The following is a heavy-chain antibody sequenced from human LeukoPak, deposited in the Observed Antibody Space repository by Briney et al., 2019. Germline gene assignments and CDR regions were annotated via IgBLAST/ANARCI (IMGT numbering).Heavy chain of an antibody. CDR2: IYYSGST. D-gene: IGHD5-18*01. V-gene: IGHV4-39*01. J-gene: IGHJ6*03. Sequence: SETLSLTCSVSGASISSPDFYWSWIRQPPGKGLEWVGSIYYSGSTYYNPSLKSRVTISVDTSKNQFSLKLSSVTAADTAVYYCARQGYSPYYYYYYMDVWGKGTTVTVSS. CDR1: GASISSPDFY. CDR3: ARQGYSPYYYYYYMDV.